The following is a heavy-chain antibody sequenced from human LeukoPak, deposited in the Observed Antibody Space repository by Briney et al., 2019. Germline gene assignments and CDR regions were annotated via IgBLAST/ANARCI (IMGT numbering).Heavy chain of an antibody. Sequence: GGSLRLSCEASGFTFSSYAMHWVRQAPGKGLEWVAVISYDGSNKYYADSVKGRFTISRDNSKNTLYLQMNSLRAEDTAVYYCAREGYSSGWYYYYYGMDVWGQGTTVTVSS. D-gene: IGHD6-19*01. CDR2: ISYDGSNK. J-gene: IGHJ6*02. CDR1: GFTFSSYA. CDR3: AREGYSSGWYYYYYGMDV. V-gene: IGHV3-30*04.